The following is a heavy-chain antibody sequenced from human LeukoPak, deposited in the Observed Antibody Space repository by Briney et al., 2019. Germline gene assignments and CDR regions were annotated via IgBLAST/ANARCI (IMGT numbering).Heavy chain of an antibody. V-gene: IGHV3-33*06. CDR2: IWYDGGNK. Sequence: PGRSLRLSCAASGFTFSSYGMHWVRQAPGKGLEWVAVIWYDGGNKYYADSVKGRFTISRDNSKNTLYLQMNSLRAEDTAVYYCAKDLGGYDSLYFDYWGQGTLVTVSS. CDR3: AKDLGGYDSLYFDY. D-gene: IGHD5-12*01. J-gene: IGHJ4*02. CDR1: GFTFSSYG.